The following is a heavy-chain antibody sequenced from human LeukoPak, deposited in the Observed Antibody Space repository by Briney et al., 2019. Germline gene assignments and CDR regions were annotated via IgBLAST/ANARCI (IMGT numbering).Heavy chain of an antibody. Sequence: ASVTVSFKASGYTFTSYYMHWVRQAPGQGLEWMGIINPSGGSTSYAQKFQGRVTMTRDTSTSTVYMELSSLRSEDTAVYYCARAKQYYYDSSGYYLDAFDIWGQGTMVTVSS. CDR2: INPSGGST. CDR1: GYTFTSYY. J-gene: IGHJ3*02. D-gene: IGHD3-22*01. CDR3: ARAKQYYYDSSGYYLDAFDI. V-gene: IGHV1-46*01.